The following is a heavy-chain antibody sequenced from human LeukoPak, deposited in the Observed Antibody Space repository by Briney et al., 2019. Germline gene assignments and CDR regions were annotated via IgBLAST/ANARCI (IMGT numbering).Heavy chain of an antibody. CDR2: IYHSGST. V-gene: IGHV4-4*02. CDR3: ARHQLYYDILTGSDINWFDP. J-gene: IGHJ5*02. CDR1: GGSISSSNW. D-gene: IGHD3-9*01. Sequence: SETLSLTCAVSGGSISSSNWWSWVRQPPGKGLEWIGEIYHSGSTNYNPSLKSRVTISVDTSKNQFSLKLSSVTAADTAVYYCARHQLYYDILTGSDINWFDPWGQGTLVTVSS.